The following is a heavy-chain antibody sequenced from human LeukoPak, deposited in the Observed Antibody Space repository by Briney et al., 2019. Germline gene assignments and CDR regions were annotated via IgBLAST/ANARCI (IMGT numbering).Heavy chain of an antibody. J-gene: IGHJ3*02. V-gene: IGHV1-2*02. D-gene: IGHD5-18*01. CDR3: ARRRSYGPVPSAFDI. CDR1: GYTFTGYY. CDR2: INPNSGGT. Sequence: ASVKVSCKASGYTFTGYYMHWVRQAPGQGLEWMGWINPNSGGTNYAQKFQGRVTMTRDTSISTAYMELSRLRSDDTAVYYCARRRSYGPVPSAFDIWGQGTMVTVSS.